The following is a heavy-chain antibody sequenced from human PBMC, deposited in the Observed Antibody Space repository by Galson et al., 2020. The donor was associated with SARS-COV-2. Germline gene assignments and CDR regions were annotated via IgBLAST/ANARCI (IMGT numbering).Heavy chain of an antibody. V-gene: IGHV4-4*07. CDR2: IYTSGST. J-gene: IGHJ6*02. CDR1: GDSIRSYY. Sequence: SETLSLTCTVSGDSIRSYYWSWIRQSAGKGLEWIGRIYTSGSTNYNPSLKSRVSMSLDTSKNQVSLKLSSVTAADTAVYYCSRDGAIGYNYYGMDVWGQGTTVTVSS. CDR3: SRDGAIGYNYYGMDV. D-gene: IGHD2-2*01.